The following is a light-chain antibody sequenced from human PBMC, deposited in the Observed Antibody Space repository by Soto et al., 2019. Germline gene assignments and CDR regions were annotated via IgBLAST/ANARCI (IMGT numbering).Light chain of an antibody. CDR1: SSDVGAYNY. CDR3: SSFAGSRVLV. Sequence: QSALTQPASVSGSPGQSITISCTGTSSDVGAYNYVSWYQQHPGKAPKLIIYGVSDRPSGVSNRFSGSKSGNTASLTISGLQAEDEADYYCSSFAGSRVLVLGGGTKVTVL. V-gene: IGLV2-14*03. J-gene: IGLJ2*01. CDR2: GVS.